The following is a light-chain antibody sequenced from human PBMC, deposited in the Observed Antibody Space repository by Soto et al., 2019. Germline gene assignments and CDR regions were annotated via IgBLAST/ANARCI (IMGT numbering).Light chain of an antibody. CDR1: QGISSY. CDR2: QAT. V-gene: IGKV1-5*03. CDR3: QQYNTYST. J-gene: IGKJ1*01. Sequence: DIQMTQSPSSLSAPTGDCVTITCRPSQGISSYLAWYQQKPGNAPNLLIYQATSLETGVPSRFSGSGSGTEFTLTISSLQPDDFATYYCQQYNTYSTFGQGTKVDIK.